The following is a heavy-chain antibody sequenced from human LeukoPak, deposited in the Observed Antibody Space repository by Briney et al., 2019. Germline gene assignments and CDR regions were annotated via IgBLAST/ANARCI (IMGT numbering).Heavy chain of an antibody. CDR2: INHSGST. V-gene: IGHV4-34*01. CDR3: ARDRLQLQS. J-gene: IGHJ5*02. Sequence: PSETLSLTCSVYGGSFSGYYWSWIRQPPGKGLEWIGEINHSGSTNYNPSLKSRVTISVDTSKNQFSLKLSSVTAADTAVYYCARDRLQLQSWGQGTLVTVSS. CDR1: GGSFSGYY. D-gene: IGHD5-24*01.